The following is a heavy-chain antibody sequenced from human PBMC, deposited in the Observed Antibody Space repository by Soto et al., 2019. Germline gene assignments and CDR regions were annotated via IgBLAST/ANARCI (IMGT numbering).Heavy chain of an antibody. CDR1: GYTFITYA. CDR3: ARPVASGWESGSDY. V-gene: IGHV1-18*01. J-gene: IGHJ4*02. CDR2: INTFNGNT. Sequence: QVQLVQSGAEVKKPGASVKGSCKASGYTFITYAISWVRQAPGQGLEWMGWINTFNGNTKYAQKFQGRVTMTTDTSTSTAYMDLRSLRSDDTAMYYCARPVASGWESGSDYWGQGTLVTVSS. D-gene: IGHD6-19*01.